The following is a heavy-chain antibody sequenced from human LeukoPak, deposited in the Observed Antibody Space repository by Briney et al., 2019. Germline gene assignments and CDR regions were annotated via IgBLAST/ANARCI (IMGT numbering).Heavy chain of an antibody. CDR2: IKKDGSEK. D-gene: IGHD3-10*01. V-gene: IGHV3-7*01. Sequence: GGSLRLSCAVSGFTFSSYWMSWVRQAPGKGLEWVANIKKDGSEKNYVDSVKGRFTISRDNAKTSLYLQMNSLRAEDTAVYYCAKAPPPADYYGSGSNYYYYYYMDVWGKGTTVTISS. CDR3: AKAPPPADYYGSGSNYYYYYYMDV. J-gene: IGHJ6*03. CDR1: GFTFSSYW.